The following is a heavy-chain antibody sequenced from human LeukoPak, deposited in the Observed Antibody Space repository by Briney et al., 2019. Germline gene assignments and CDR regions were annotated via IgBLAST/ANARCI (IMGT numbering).Heavy chain of an antibody. D-gene: IGHD2-15*01. V-gene: IGHV4-34*01. CDR1: GGSFSGYY. CDR3: ARVVCSRGSCYSYY. CDR2: INHSGST. Sequence: SETLSLTCAVYGGSFSGYYWSWIRQPPGKGLEWIGEINHSGSTNYNPSPKSRVTISVDTSKNQLSLKLSSVTAADTAVYYCARVVCSRGSCYSYYWGQGTLVTVSS. J-gene: IGHJ4*02.